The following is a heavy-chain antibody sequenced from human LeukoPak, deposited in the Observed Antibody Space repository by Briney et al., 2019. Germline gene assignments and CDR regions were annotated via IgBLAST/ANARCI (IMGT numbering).Heavy chain of an antibody. CDR3: ARDYRQLVRPFDY. V-gene: IGHV3-21*01. Sequence: AGSLRLSCAASGFTFSSYSMNWVRQAPGKGLEWVSSISSSSSYIYYADSVKGRFTISRDNAKNSLYLQMNSLRAEDTAVYYCARDYRQLVRPFDYWGQGTLVTVSS. CDR2: ISSSSSYI. CDR1: GFTFSSYS. J-gene: IGHJ4*02. D-gene: IGHD6-13*01.